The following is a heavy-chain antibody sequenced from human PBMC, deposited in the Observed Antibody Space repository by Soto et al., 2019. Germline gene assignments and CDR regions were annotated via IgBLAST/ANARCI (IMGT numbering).Heavy chain of an antibody. D-gene: IGHD5-12*01. J-gene: IGHJ6*02. V-gene: IGHV3-30-3*01. CDR1: GFTFSSYA. CDR2: ISYDGSNK. Sequence: QVQLVESGGGVVQPGRSLRLSCAASGFTFSSYAMHWVRQAPGKGLEWVAVISYDGSNKYYADSVKGRFTISRDNSKNTLYLQMNSLRAEDTAGYYRARDYYRFNSGYGFSMDVWGQGPTVTVSS. CDR3: ARDYYRFNSGYGFSMDV.